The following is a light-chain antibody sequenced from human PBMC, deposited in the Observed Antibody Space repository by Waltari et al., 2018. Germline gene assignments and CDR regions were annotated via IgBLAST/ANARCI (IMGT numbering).Light chain of an antibody. V-gene: IGLV2-14*03. CDR3: FSYTSFNTRV. CDR2: AVS. CDR1: SSDVGRYNF. J-gene: IGLJ1*01. Sequence: QSALTQRASVSGSPGQSITISCTGTSSDVGRYNFVSWFQQHPGNAPKLVIHAVSDRPSGVASRFSGSKSGNTASLTISGLQAEDEADYYCFSYTSFNTRVFGTGTKVTVL.